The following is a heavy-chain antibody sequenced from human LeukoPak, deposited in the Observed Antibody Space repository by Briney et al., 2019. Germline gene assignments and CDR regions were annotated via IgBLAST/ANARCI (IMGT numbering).Heavy chain of an antibody. CDR1: GGSFSGYY. V-gene: IGHV4-34*01. J-gene: IGHJ4*02. CDR3: ARQANLFWSGYYLFDY. CDR2: INHSGST. Sequence: NSSETLSLTCAVYGGSFSGYYWSWIRQPPGKGLEWIGEINHSGSTYYNPSLKSRVTISVDMSKNQFSLKLSSVTAADTAVYYCARQANLFWSGYYLFDYWGQGTLVTVSS. D-gene: IGHD3-3*01.